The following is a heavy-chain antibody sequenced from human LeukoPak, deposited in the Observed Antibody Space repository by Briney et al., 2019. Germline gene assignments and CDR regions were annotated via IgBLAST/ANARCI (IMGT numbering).Heavy chain of an antibody. CDR3: ARRAGAYSHPYDH. CDR1: GFTVSSNS. J-gene: IGHJ4*02. V-gene: IGHV3-53*01. Sequence: GGSLRLSCTVSGFTVSSNSMSWVRQAPGKGLEWVSFIYSDNTHYSDSVKGRFTISRDNSKNTLYLQMNSLRAEDTAVYYCARRAGAYSHPYDHWGQGTLVTVSS. CDR2: IYSDNT. D-gene: IGHD4/OR15-4a*01.